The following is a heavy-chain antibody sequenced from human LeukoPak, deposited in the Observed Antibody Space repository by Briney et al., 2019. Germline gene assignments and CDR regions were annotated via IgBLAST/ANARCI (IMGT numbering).Heavy chain of an antibody. Sequence: ASVKVSCKASGYTFTSYAMHWVRQAPGQRLEWMGWINAGNGNTKYSQEFQGRVTITRDTSASTAYMELSSLRSEDMAVYYCARSLYYDFWSGPFDYWGQGTLVTVSS. J-gene: IGHJ4*02. CDR3: ARSLYYDFWSGPFDY. CDR2: INAGNGNT. D-gene: IGHD3-3*01. CDR1: GYTFTSYA. V-gene: IGHV1-3*03.